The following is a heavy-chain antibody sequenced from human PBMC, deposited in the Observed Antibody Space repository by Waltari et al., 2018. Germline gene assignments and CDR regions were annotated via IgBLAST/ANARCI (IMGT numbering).Heavy chain of an antibody. J-gene: IGHJ6*03. CDR3: ARGRPYYYYYMDV. CDR1: GGSFSGYY. CDR2: IKHSGST. V-gene: IGHV4-34*01. Sequence: QVQLQQWGAGLLKPSETLSLTCAVYGGSFSGYYWSWIRQPPGKGLEWIGEIKHSGSTNYNPSLKSRVTISVDTSKNQFSLKLSSVTAADTAVYYCARGRPYYYYYMDVWGKGTTVTVSS.